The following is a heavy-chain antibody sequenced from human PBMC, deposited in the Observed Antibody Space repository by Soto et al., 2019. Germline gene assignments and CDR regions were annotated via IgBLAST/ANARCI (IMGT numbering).Heavy chain of an antibody. V-gene: IGHV1-69*02. Sequence: QVQLVQSGAEVKKPGFSVNFSCKTSGGTFSSYTISWVRQAPGQGHEWMGRIIPSLGIANYAQKFQGRVTITADKSTSTGYRDLRSVRSEDSAGYYSASDSTSYCSGGSGYSGMLEDWFDPGGQGTLVAFSS. D-gene: IGHD2-15*01. CDR3: ASDSTSYCSGGSGYSGMLEDWFDP. CDR2: IIPSLGIA. J-gene: IGHJ5*02. CDR1: GGTFSSYT.